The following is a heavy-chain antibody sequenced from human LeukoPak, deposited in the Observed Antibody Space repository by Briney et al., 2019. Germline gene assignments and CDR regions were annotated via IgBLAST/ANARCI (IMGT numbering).Heavy chain of an antibody. CDR1: GGSFSGYL. CDR3: ARHWGGVPAALDY. D-gene: IGHD2-2*01. V-gene: IGHV4-34*01. Sequence: SETLSLTCGVYGGSFSGYLWNWIRQPPGKDLEWLGEINHSGSANYHPSLKSRVTISVDTSKNQFSLKLSSVTAADTAVYYCARHWGGVPAALDYWGQGTLVTVSS. J-gene: IGHJ4*02. CDR2: INHSGSA.